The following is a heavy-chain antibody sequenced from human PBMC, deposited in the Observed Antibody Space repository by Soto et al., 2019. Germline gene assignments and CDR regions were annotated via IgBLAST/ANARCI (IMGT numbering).Heavy chain of an antibody. Sequence: QVQLQQWGAGLLKPSETLSLRCVVNSGSFSGYYWTWIRQTPGKGLEWIGEISHSGSTNYNPSLQRSVHLAAGHVKKPFPPGLGSVTGAGTAFYFCARGYESSRRYLPLLDYWGQGTLVAVSS. CDR1: SGSFSGYY. CDR2: ISHSGST. V-gene: IGHV4-34*01. CDR3: ARGYESSRRYLPLLDY. D-gene: IGHD3-22*01. J-gene: IGHJ4*02.